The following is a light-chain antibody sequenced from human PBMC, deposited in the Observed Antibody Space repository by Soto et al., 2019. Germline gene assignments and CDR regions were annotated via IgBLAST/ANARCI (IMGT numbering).Light chain of an antibody. Sequence: AIQMTPSPSSLSASVGDRVTITCRASQGIKNDLGWYQQKPGKAPKLLIYAASSLQSGVPSRFSGSGSGTDFTLTITSLQPEDFATYYCLQDYNYPLTFGGGTKVDIK. CDR1: QGIKND. V-gene: IGKV1-6*01. CDR2: AAS. J-gene: IGKJ4*01. CDR3: LQDYNYPLT.